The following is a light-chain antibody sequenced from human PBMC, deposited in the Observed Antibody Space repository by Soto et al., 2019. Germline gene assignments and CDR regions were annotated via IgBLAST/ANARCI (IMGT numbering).Light chain of an antibody. J-gene: IGLJ1*01. CDR2: EVT. Sequence: QSVLTQPPSASGPPGQSVTISCTGTSSDVGGYNYVSWYQQHPGKAPKLMIYEVTKRPSGVPDRFSGSKSGNTASLTVSGLQAEDEADYYCCSYAGSYTYVFGTGTKVTVL. CDR3: CSYAGSYTYV. CDR1: SSDVGGYNY. V-gene: IGLV2-8*01.